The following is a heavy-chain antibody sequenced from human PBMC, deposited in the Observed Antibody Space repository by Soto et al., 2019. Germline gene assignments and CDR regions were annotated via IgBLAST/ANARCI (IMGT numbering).Heavy chain of an antibody. V-gene: IGHV4-39*01. CDR2: TYYIGNT. CDR3: GGQDYGAKGYYFEN. Sequence: QLQLQESGSGLVKPSETLSLTCIVSNGSISSRSSYWGWIRQPPGKGLEWIGSTYYIGNTYYNPSLKSRVTISIDTSKTQCCLKMNSVTAADTAVYFCGGQDYGAKGYYFENWGQGALVTVSS. J-gene: IGHJ4*02. CDR1: NGSISSRSSY. D-gene: IGHD4-17*01.